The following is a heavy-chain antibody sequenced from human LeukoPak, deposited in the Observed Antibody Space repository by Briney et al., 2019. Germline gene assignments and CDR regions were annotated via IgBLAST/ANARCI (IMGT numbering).Heavy chain of an antibody. D-gene: IGHD1-14*01. CDR3: ARALRGDRDAFDI. V-gene: IGHV3-11*01. CDR2: ISSSGSTI. Sequence: GGSLRLSCAASGFTFSDYYMSWIRQAPGKVLEWVSYISSSGSTIYYADSVKGRFTISRDNAKTSLYLQMNGLRAEDTAVYYCARALRGDRDAFDIWGQGTMVTVSS. J-gene: IGHJ3*02. CDR1: GFTFSDYY.